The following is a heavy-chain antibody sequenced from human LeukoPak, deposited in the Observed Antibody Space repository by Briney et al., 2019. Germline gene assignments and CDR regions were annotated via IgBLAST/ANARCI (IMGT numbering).Heavy chain of an antibody. CDR1: GFTVSSNY. CDR2: IYSGGST. CDR3: ARESGNYYGSGSYYV. J-gene: IGHJ4*02. Sequence: GGSLRLSCAASGFTVSSNYMSWVRQAPGKGLEWVSVIYSGGSTYYADSVKGRFTISRGNSKNTLYLQMNSLRAEDTAVYYCARESGNYYGSGSYYVWGQGTLVTVSS. V-gene: IGHV3-53*01. D-gene: IGHD3-10*01.